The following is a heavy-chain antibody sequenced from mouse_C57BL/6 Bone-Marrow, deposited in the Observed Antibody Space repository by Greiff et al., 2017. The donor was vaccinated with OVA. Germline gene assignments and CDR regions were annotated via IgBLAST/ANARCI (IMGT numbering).Heavy chain of an antibody. CDR2: IDPENGDT. J-gene: IGHJ2*01. D-gene: IGHD2-3*01. CDR1: GINIKDDY. V-gene: IGHV14-4*01. CDR3: DGYYY. Sequence: VQLKESGAELVRPGASVKLSCTASGINIKDDYMHWVKQRPEQGLEWIGWIDPENGDTEYASKFQGKATITVDTSSNKAYLQLSSLTSEDTAVYYCDGYYYWGQGTTLTVSS.